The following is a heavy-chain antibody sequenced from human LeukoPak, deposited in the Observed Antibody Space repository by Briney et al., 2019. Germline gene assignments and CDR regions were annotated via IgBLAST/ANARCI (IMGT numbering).Heavy chain of an antibody. D-gene: IGHD3-3*01. V-gene: IGHV3-11*04. CDR2: IDARSGIV. CDR1: GFTFSDYY. J-gene: IGHJ3*02. CDR3: ARTYDFGRGPPGDAFDN. Sequence: GGSLRLSCAASGFTFSDYYMSWIRQAPGKGLEWVSYIDARSGIVYYADSVQGRFTISRDDAKDSVFLQMNSLRVDDTAVYYCARTYDFGRGPPGDAFDNWGQGTLVTVPS.